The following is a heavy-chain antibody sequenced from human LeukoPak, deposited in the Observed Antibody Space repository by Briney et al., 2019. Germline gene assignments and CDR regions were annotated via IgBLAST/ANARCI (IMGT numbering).Heavy chain of an antibody. CDR1: GGSFSGYY. CDR2: VNHSGST. CDR3: ARVPTYYSDSSGHHGPIDF. Sequence: PSETLSLTCAVYGGSFSGYYWRWIRQPPGKGLEWIGDVNHSGSTNYNPSLKSRVTISVDASKHQFFLKLSSVTAADTAVYYCARVPTYYSDSSGHHGPIDFWGQGTLVTVSS. D-gene: IGHD3-22*01. V-gene: IGHV4-34*01. J-gene: IGHJ4*02.